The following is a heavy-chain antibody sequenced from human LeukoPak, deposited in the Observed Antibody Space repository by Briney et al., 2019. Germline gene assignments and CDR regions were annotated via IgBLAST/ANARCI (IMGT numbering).Heavy chain of an antibody. V-gene: IGHV4-61*03. D-gene: IGHD3-10*01. J-gene: IGHJ6*03. CDR1: GGSISNNIYY. CDR2: IHYSGST. Sequence: SETLSLTCSVSGGSISNNIYYWGWIRQPPGKGLEWIGYIHYSGSTNYNPSLKSRVTISVDTSKNDFSLKLSSVTAADTAVYYCARLGGITMVRGGKASFMDVWGKGTTVTISS. CDR3: ARLGGITMVRGGKASFMDV.